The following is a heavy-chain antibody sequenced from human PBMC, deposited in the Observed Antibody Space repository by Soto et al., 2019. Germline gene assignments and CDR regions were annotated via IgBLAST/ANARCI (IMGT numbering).Heavy chain of an antibody. CDR2: IKQDGSEK. D-gene: IGHD3-16*01. CDR1: GLPFSSNW. J-gene: IGHJ4*02. CDR3: ATGAIMFNY. V-gene: IGHV3-7*01. Sequence: EVQLVESGGGLVQRGGSLRLSCTAFGLPFSSNWMTWVRQAPGKGLEWVANIKQDGSEKYYVASVKGRFTISRDNAKNSLYLQMNSLRAEDTAVYYCATGAIMFNYWGQGTLVTVSS.